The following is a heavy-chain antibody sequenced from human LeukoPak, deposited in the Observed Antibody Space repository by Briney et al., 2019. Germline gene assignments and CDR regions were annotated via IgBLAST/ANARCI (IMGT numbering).Heavy chain of an antibody. J-gene: IGHJ4*02. CDR3: ARGYDYFDY. V-gene: IGHV3-30*04. CDR1: GFTFSSYA. D-gene: IGHD3-16*01. CDR2: ISYDGSNK. Sequence: PGGSLRLSCAASGFTFSSYAMHWVRQAPGKGLEWVAVISYDGSNKYYADSVKGRFTISRDNSKNTLYLQMNSLRAEDTAVYYCARGYDYFDYWGQGNLVTVSS.